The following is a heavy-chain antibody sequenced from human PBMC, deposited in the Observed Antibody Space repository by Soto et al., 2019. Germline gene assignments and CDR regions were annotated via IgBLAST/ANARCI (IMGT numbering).Heavy chain of an antibody. CDR2: IIPIFGTA. D-gene: IGHD6-13*01. V-gene: IGHV1-69*06. Sequence: SVKVSCKASGGTFSSYAISWVRQAPGQGLEWMGGIIPIFGTANYAQKFQGRVTITADKSTSTAYMELSSLRSEDTAVYYCARVRGATFIAAAGSYFDYWGQGTLVTVSS. J-gene: IGHJ4*02. CDR3: ARVRGATFIAAAGSYFDY. CDR1: GGTFSSYA.